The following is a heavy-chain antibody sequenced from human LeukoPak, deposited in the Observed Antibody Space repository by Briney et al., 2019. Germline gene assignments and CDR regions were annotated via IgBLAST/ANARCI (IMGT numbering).Heavy chain of an antibody. Sequence: ASVKVSCKASGYTFTSYYMHWVRQAPGQGLEWMGIINPSGGSTSYAQKFQGRVTMTRDTSTSTVYMELSSLRSEDTAVYYCARVKALRLGELSIDYWGQGALVTVSS. CDR2: INPSGGST. CDR1: GYTFTSYY. CDR3: ARVKALRLGELSIDY. V-gene: IGHV1-46*01. D-gene: IGHD3-16*02. J-gene: IGHJ4*02.